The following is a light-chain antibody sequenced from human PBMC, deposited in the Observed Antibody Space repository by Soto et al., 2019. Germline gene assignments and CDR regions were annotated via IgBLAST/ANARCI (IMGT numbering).Light chain of an antibody. Sequence: QSALTQPASVSGSPGQSITISCTGTSSDIGNYDFVSWYQQVPGTAPKAMIYEVSSRPSGVSNRFSGSKSGNTASLTISGLQAEDEADYYCSSYTSSRVFGTGTKLTVL. CDR3: SSYTSSRV. V-gene: IGLV2-14*01. CDR2: EVS. J-gene: IGLJ1*01. CDR1: SSDIGNYDF.